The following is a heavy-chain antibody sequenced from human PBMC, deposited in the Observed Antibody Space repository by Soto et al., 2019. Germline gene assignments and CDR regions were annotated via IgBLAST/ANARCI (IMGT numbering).Heavy chain of an antibody. Sequence: ASVKVSCKASGGTFSSYAISWVRQAPGQGLEWMGGIIPIFGTANYAQKFQGRVTITADESTSTAYMELSSLRSEDTAVYYCARGSTYGDYGPYYYYGMDVWGQGTTVTVSS. J-gene: IGHJ6*02. CDR1: GGTFSSYA. CDR3: ARGSTYGDYGPYYYYGMDV. D-gene: IGHD4-17*01. CDR2: IIPIFGTA. V-gene: IGHV1-69*13.